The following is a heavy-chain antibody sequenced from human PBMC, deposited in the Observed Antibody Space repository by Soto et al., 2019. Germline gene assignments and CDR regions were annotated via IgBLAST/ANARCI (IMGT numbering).Heavy chain of an antibody. V-gene: IGHV3-33*01. CDR3: ARDLGSTNYYFDY. D-gene: IGHD5-12*01. J-gene: IGHJ4*02. Sequence: GGSLRLSCATSGFTFSNYGFHWVRQAPGKGLEWVAVIWYDGSKTYYVESVKDRFTISRDNSKNTLYLQMNSLRDEDTAVYCCARDLGSTNYYFDYWGLGTLVTVSS. CDR2: IWYDGSKT. CDR1: GFTFSNYG.